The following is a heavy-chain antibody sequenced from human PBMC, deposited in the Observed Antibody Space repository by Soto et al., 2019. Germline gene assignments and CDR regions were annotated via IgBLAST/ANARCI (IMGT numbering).Heavy chain of an antibody. D-gene: IGHD2-21*01. CDR3: ARGRILWW. CDR1: GGSFSGYY. CDR2: INHSGST. V-gene: IGHV4-34*01. Sequence: PSETLSLTCAVYGGSFSGYYLSWIRQPPGKGLEWIGEINHSGSTNYNPSLKSRVTISVDTSKNQFSLKLSSVTAADTAVYYCARGRILWWWGKGTLVTVSS. J-gene: IGHJ4*02.